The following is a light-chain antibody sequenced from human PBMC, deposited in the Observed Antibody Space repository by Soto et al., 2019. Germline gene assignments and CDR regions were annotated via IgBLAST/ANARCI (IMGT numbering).Light chain of an antibody. J-gene: IGKJ1*01. CDR2: GAS. V-gene: IGKV3-20*01. CDR3: QQYGSSSRT. CDR1: QNVANY. Sequence: EIVLTQSAGTLSLSPGERATLSCRASQNVANYLDWYQQKHGQAPRLLIYGASSRATGIPDRFSGSGYGTDFTLTISRLEPEDFGVYYCQQYGSSSRTFGQGTKVDIK.